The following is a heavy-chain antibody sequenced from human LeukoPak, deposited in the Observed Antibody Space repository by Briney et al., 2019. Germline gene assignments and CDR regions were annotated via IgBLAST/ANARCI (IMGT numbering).Heavy chain of an antibody. V-gene: IGHV1-69*05. CDR1: GGTFSSYA. CDR2: IIPIFGTA. Sequence: GASVKVSCKASGGTFSSYAISWVRQAPGQGLEWMGGIIPIFGTANYAQKFQGRVTITTDESTSTAYMELSSLRSEDTAVYYCARVLYGSGQLYYYYYMDVWGKGTTVTVSS. CDR3: ARVLYGSGQLYYYYYMDV. J-gene: IGHJ6*03. D-gene: IGHD3-10*01.